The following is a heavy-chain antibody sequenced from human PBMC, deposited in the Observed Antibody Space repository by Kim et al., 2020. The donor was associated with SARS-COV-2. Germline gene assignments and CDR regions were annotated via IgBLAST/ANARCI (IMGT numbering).Heavy chain of an antibody. D-gene: IGHD2-2*02. J-gene: IGHJ5*02. Sequence: SETLSLTCTVSGGSISSGGYYWSWIRQHPGKGLEWIGYIYYSGSTYYNPSLKSRVTISVDTSKNQFSLKLSSVTAADTAVYYCARGHIVVVPATIDDLGWFDPWGQGTLVTVSS. CDR2: IYYSGST. CDR3: ARGHIVVVPATIDDLGWFDP. V-gene: IGHV4-31*03. CDR1: GGSISSGGYY.